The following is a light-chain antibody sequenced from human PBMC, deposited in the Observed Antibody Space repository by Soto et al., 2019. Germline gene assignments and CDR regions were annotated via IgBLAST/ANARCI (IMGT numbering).Light chain of an antibody. CDR2: AAS. CDR3: QQSFSSPIT. Sequence: DIQMTQSPSSLSASVVDRVTITFRASQSISSFLNWYQQNPGKAPKLLIYAASSLQSGVPSRFSGSGSGTDFTLTISSLQPKDFATYYCQQSFSSPITFGQGTRLETK. J-gene: IGKJ5*01. CDR1: QSISSF. V-gene: IGKV1-39*01.